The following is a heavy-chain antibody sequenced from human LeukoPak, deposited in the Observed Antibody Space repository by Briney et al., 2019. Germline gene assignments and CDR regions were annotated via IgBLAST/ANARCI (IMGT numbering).Heavy chain of an antibody. CDR1: GFTFSSYE. D-gene: IGHD5-24*01. J-gene: IGHJ4*02. V-gene: IGHV4-39*01. CDR2: IYYSGST. Sequence: GSLRLSCAASGFTFSSYEMNWVRQAPGKGLEWIGSIYYSGSTYYNPSLKSRVTISVDTSKNQFSLKLSSVTAADTAVYYCARHVRWLQFHWGQGTLVTVSS. CDR3: ARHVRWLQFH.